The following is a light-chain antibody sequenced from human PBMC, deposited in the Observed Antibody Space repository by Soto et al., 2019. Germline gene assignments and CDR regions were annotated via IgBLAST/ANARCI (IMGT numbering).Light chain of an antibody. CDR2: GAS. CDR1: QSVSSSY. CDR3: QQYGSSPAT. J-gene: IGKJ4*01. V-gene: IGKV3-20*01. Sequence: EIVLTQSPGTLSLSPGERATLSCRAIQSVSSSYLAWYQQKPGQAPRLLIYGASSMATGIPDRFSGSGSGTDFTLTISRLEPEDFAVYYCQQYGSSPATFGGGTKWIS.